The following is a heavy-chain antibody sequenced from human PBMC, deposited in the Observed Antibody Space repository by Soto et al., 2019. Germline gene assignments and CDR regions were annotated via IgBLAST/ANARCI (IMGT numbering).Heavy chain of an antibody. CDR2: ITGSTGTT. J-gene: IGHJ6*03. V-gene: IGHV3-23*01. Sequence: GGSLRLSCAASGFTFSNFAMSWVRHAPGKGLEWVSEITGSTGTTYYADSVRGRFIISRYNSQNTLHLQMNSLRPEDTAVYYCAKDTSSSPYYMDVWGKGTTVT. D-gene: IGHD2-2*01. CDR1: GFTFSNFA. CDR3: AKDTSSSPYYMDV.